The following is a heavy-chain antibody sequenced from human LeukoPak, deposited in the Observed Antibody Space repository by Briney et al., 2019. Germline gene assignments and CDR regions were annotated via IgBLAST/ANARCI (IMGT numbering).Heavy chain of an antibody. CDR3: ARENRGEVVLNWFDP. D-gene: IGHD3-22*01. V-gene: IGHV1-46*01. CDR2: INPSGGST. J-gene: IGHJ5*02. CDR1: GYTFTSYY. Sequence: GASVKVSCKASGYTFTSYYMHWVRQAPGQGLEWMGIINPSGGSTSYAQKFQGRVTMTRDTSTSTVYMELSSLRSEDTAVYYCARENRGEVVLNWFDPWGQGTLVTVSS.